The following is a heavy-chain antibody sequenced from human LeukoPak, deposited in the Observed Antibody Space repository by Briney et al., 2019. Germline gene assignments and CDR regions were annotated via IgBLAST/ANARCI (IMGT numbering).Heavy chain of an antibody. CDR2: IYTSGST. J-gene: IGHJ4*02. Sequence: SETLSLTCTVSGGSISSGDYYWSWIRQPAGKGLEWIGRIYTSGSTNYNPSLKSRATISVDTSKNQFSLKLSSVTAADTAVYYCASHPLRYCSGGSCYPDYWGQGTLVTVSS. CDR1: GGSISSGDYY. V-gene: IGHV4-61*02. D-gene: IGHD2-15*01. CDR3: ASHPLRYCSGGSCYPDY.